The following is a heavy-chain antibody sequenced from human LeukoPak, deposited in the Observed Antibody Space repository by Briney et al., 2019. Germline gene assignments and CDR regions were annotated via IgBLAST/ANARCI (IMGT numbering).Heavy chain of an antibody. J-gene: IGHJ4*02. CDR3: ARGGLYCSSTTCYAATFDY. CDR2: ISSSSSFI. Sequence: GGSLRLSCAASGFTFSSYSMNWVRQAPGKGLEWVSSISSSSSFIYYADSMKGRFTISRDNAKNSLNLQMNSLRAEDTAVYYCARGGLYCSSTTCYAATFDYWGQGALVTVSS. V-gene: IGHV3-21*01. CDR1: GFTFSSYS. D-gene: IGHD2-2*01.